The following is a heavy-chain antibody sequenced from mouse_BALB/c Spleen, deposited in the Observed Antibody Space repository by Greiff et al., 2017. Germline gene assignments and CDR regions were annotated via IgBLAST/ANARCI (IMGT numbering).Heavy chain of an antibody. CDR1: GYSFTGYY. CDR2: INPYNGAT. CDR3: ARKAYGSSYDAMDY. V-gene: IGHV1-26*01. Sequence: EVQLQQSGPELVKPGASVKISCKASGYSFTGYYMHWVKQSHVKSLEWIGRINPYNGATSYNQNFKDKASLTVDKSSSTAYMELHSLTSEDSAVYYCARKAYGSSYDAMDYWGQGTSVTVSS. D-gene: IGHD1-1*01. J-gene: IGHJ4*01.